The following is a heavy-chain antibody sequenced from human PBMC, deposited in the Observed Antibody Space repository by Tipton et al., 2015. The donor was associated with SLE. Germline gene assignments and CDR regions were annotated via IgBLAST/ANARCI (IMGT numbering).Heavy chain of an antibody. D-gene: IGHD3-9*01. CDR3: ARGYDTWYFDY. CDR1: GGSISSHY. V-gene: IGHV4-59*08. J-gene: IGHJ4*02. Sequence: TLSLTCTVSGGSISSHYWSWIRQPPGKGLEWIGYIYYSGSTNYNPSLKSRVTISVDTSKNQFSLKLSSVTAADTAVYYCARGYDTWYFDYWGQGTLVTVSS. CDR2: IYYSGST.